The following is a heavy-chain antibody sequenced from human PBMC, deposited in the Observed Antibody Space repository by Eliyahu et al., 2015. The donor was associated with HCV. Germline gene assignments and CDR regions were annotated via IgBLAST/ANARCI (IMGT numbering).Heavy chain of an antibody. J-gene: IGHJ5*02. V-gene: IGHV3-53*04. D-gene: IGHD3-10*01. Sequence: EVQLVESGGGLVQPGGSLRLSCAASGFTVSSNYMGWVRQAPGKGLEWGSVIYSGGSTYYADSVKGRFTISRHNSKNTLYLQMNSLRAEDTAVYYCAREGTMVQGVRYHNWFDPWGQGTLVTVSS. CDR1: GFTVSSNY. CDR3: AREGTMVQGVRYHNWFDP. CDR2: IYSGGST.